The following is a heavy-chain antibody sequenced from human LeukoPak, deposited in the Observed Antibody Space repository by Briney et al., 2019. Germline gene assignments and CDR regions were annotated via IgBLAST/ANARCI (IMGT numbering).Heavy chain of an antibody. CDR2: INPGDSDT. Sequence: GASLKISCKGSGYSFTSYWIGWVRQIPGKGLEWMGIINPGDSDTRYSPSYQGQVPISADKSISPAYLQWSRLTASDTAMYYCARQDLDFDWLPSPLDYWGQGTLVTVSS. D-gene: IGHD3-9*01. V-gene: IGHV5-51*01. J-gene: IGHJ4*02. CDR3: ARQDLDFDWLPSPLDY. CDR1: GYSFTSYW.